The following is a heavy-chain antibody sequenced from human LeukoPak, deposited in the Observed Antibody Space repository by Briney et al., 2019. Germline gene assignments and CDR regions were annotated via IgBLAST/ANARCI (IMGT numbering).Heavy chain of an antibody. V-gene: IGHV3-64D*06. D-gene: IGHD6-13*01. CDR2: ISSDGGAT. CDR1: VYTFSSYA. CDR3: VKGREAAAGRGFDY. J-gene: IGHJ4*02. Sequence: PGGSLKLSCSASVYTFSSYAMQWVRQAPGKSLQYVSPISSDGGATYYAGSVKGRFTISIDNSKNTLYLQMSSLRAEDTAVYYCVKGREAAAGRGFDYWGQGTLVTVSS.